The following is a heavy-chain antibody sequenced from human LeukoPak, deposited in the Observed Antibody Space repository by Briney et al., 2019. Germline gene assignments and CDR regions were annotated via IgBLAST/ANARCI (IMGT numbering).Heavy chain of an antibody. CDR3: ARSQSSSLIDY. D-gene: IGHD6-13*01. J-gene: IGHJ4*02. Sequence: GGSLRLSCAASGFSLSAYGVHWVRQAPGKGLEWVAVIWYDGTSKDYADSVKGRFTFSRDNSKNTLYLQVNSLTVEDTAVYYCARSQSSSLIDYWGQGTLVTVSS. CDR2: IWYDGTSK. CDR1: GFSLSAYG. V-gene: IGHV3-33*01.